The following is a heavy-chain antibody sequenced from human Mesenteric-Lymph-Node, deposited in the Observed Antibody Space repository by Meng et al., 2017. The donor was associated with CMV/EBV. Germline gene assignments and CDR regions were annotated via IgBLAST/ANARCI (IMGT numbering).Heavy chain of an antibody. CDR3: ARLSGILTGYYNFDY. CDR2: IYHSGST. D-gene: IGHD3-9*01. V-gene: IGHV4-4*02. J-gene: IGHJ4*02. CDR1: GGYISSSNW. Sequence: GGYISSSNWWSWGRQPPGKGLEWIGEIYHSGSTNYNPSIKSRVTISVDKSKNQFSLKLSSVTAADTAVYYCARLSGILTGYYNFDYWGQGTLVTVSS.